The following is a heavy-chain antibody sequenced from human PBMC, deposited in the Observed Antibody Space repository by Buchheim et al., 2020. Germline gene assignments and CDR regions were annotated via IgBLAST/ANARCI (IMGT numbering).Heavy chain of an antibody. J-gene: IGHJ4*02. Sequence: QVQLVESGGGVVQPGRSLRLSCAASGFSFSSSTMHWVRQAPGKGLEWVTVISYDGSNKYYVDSVRGRFIISRDNSKNTLYLQMDSLRTEDTAIYYCARMTHNSGWGNFDYWGQGTL. D-gene: IGHD6-19*01. CDR3: ARMTHNSGWGNFDY. V-gene: IGHV3-30-3*01. CDR2: ISYDGSNK. CDR1: GFSFSSST.